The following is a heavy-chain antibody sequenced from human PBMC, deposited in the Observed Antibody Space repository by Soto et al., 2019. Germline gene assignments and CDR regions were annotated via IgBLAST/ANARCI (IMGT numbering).Heavy chain of an antibody. CDR1: GGTFSSYA. CDR2: IIPIFGTA. J-gene: IGHJ4*02. CDR3: ARDDYDSSGYAFDY. D-gene: IGHD3-22*01. V-gene: IGHV1-69*06. Sequence: ASVKVSCKASGGTFSSYAISWVRQAPGQGLEWMGGIIPIFGTANYAQKFQGRVTITADKSTSTAYMELSSLRSEDTAVYYCARDDYDSSGYAFDYWGRGTPVTVSS.